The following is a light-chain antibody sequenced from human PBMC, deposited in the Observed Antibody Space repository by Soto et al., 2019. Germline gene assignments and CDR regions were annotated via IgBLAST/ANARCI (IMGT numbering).Light chain of an antibody. CDR2: RAS. CDR3: QQYGTSEII. Sequence: EIVLTQSPGTLSFSPGERATLSCRASQTVNNNYVAWYQQKPGQAPRLLIFRASNKATGIPDRFSGSGSGTDFTLTISRLEPEDFAVFFCQQYGTSEIIFGQGTRLEIK. CDR1: QTVNNNY. J-gene: IGKJ5*01. V-gene: IGKV3-20*01.